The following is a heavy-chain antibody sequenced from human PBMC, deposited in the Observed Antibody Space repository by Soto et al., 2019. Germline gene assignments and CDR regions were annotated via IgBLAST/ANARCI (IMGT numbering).Heavy chain of an antibody. J-gene: IGHJ4*02. CDR3: AKPGLTVAGTRYFDR. CDR2: IGSDGTAI. V-gene: IGHV3-23*05. CDR1: GFTFNAYA. Sequence: EVQLLESGGGLVQPGGSLRLSCAASGFTFNAYAMSWVRQAPGKGLEWVSAIGSDGTAIQYADSLTGRFTISKDNPKDTVYLQMNSLRVEDTGVYYCAKPGLTVAGTRYFDRWGQGTLVTVSS. D-gene: IGHD6-19*01.